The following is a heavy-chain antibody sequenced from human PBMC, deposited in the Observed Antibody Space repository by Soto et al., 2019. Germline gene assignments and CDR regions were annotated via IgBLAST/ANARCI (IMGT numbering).Heavy chain of an antibody. CDR2: INSDGSSA. Sequence: EVQLVESGGGLVQPGGSLRLSCAASGFTFSSNWMHWVRQAPGKGLVWVSRINSDGSSASYADSVKGRFTISRDNAKNTLYVQMNSLRVEDTAVYYCARDRNRYFDLWGRGTLVTVSS. J-gene: IGHJ2*01. CDR1: GFTFSSNW. CDR3: ARDRNRYFDL. V-gene: IGHV3-74*01.